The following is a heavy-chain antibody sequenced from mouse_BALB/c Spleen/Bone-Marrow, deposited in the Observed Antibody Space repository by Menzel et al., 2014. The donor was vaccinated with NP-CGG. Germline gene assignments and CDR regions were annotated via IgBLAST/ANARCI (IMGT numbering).Heavy chain of an antibody. CDR3: ARRAYGGSHGFAY. J-gene: IGHJ3*01. Sequence: QVQLQQSGAELAKPGASVKMSCKASGYTFTSYWMHWVKQRPGQGLEWIGYINPSTGYTEYNQKFKDKATLTADESSSTAYMQLSSLTSEDSAVYYCARRAYGGSHGFAYWGQGTLVTVSA. D-gene: IGHD1-1*01. V-gene: IGHV1-7*01. CDR1: GYTFTSYW. CDR2: INPSTGYT.